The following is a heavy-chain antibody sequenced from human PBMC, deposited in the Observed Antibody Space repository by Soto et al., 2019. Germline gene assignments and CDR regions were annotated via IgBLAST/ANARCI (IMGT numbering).Heavy chain of an antibody. CDR1: DYSFTSYR. CDR3: AREGVDIVATHFDY. J-gene: IGHJ4*02. Sequence: GASVKVSCKASDYSFTSYRITWVRQAPGQGLKWMGWISAYNGNTNYAQKLQGRVTMTTDTSTSTAYMELRSLRSDDTAVYYRAREGVDIVATHFDYWGQGTLVTVSS. D-gene: IGHD5-12*01. CDR2: ISAYNGNT. V-gene: IGHV1-18*01.